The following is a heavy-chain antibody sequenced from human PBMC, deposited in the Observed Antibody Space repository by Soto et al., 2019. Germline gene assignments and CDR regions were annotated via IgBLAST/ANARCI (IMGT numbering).Heavy chain of an antibody. J-gene: IGHJ4*02. CDR2: ISHDGGTK. CDR1: GFTFSNYG. CDR3: AKERDEYISSSFDY. Sequence: QVQLVESGGDVVQPGRSLRLSCAASGFTFSNYGMQWVRQAPGKGLEWVAVISHDGGTKYYADSVKGRFIISRDNSKNTLYLQMNSLRAEDTAVYFCAKERDEYISSSFDYWGQGTLVTVSS. V-gene: IGHV3-30*18. D-gene: IGHD6-6*01.